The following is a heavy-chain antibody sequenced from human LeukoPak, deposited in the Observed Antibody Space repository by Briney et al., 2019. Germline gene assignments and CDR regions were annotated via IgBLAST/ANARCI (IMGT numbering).Heavy chain of an antibody. Sequence: GRSLRLSCAASVFTFSSYGMHWVRQAPGKGLEWVAVIWYDGSNKYYADSVKGRVTISRDNSKNTLYLQMNSLRAEDTAVYYCAKAPLRWKYYYYYMDVWGKGTTVTVSS. V-gene: IGHV3-33*06. CDR2: IWYDGSNK. CDR1: VFTFSSYG. D-gene: IGHD4-23*01. CDR3: AKAPLRWKYYYYYMDV. J-gene: IGHJ6*03.